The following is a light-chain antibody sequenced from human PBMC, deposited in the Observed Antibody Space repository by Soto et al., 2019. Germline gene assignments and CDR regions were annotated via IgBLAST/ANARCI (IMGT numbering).Light chain of an antibody. CDR3: QQYGNSPLT. CDR1: QTVFNRY. V-gene: IGKV3-20*01. CDR2: GAS. J-gene: IGKJ4*01. Sequence: EIVLTQSPGTLSLSPGESATLSCRASQTVFNRYLAWYQQKPGQAPKLLIYGASGRAAGIPDRFSCSGSGTDFILTISRLEPEDFAVYYCQQYGNSPLTFGGGTMVDIK.